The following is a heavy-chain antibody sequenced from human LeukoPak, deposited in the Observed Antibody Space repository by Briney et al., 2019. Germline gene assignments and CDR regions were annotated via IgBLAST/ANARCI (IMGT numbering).Heavy chain of an antibody. J-gene: IGHJ4*02. CDR2: VYYSGST. CDR3: ARRGGYNFGYDY. V-gene: IGHV4-39*01. D-gene: IGHD5-18*01. CDR1: GGSIISTIYY. Sequence: PETLSLTCTVSGGSIISTIYYWGWIRQPPRKGLEWIGDVYYSGSTYYNPSLKRRVTISVDTSKNQFSLNLTSVTAADTAVYYCARRGGYNFGYDYWGQGALVTVSS.